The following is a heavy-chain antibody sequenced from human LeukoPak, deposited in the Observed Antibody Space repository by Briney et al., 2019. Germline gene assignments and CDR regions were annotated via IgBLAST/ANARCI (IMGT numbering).Heavy chain of an antibody. D-gene: IGHD3-10*01. V-gene: IGHV3-23*01. CDR2: VTGSGGTT. CDR1: GSTFSSYA. Sequence: PGGSLRLSCAASGSTFSSYAMRWVRQAPGKGLEWVSAVTGSGGTTYYADSVKGRFTISRDNSKNTLYLQMNSLRAEDTAVYYCARRGSGSYSHFDYWGQGTLVTVSS. CDR3: ARRGSGSYSHFDY. J-gene: IGHJ4*02.